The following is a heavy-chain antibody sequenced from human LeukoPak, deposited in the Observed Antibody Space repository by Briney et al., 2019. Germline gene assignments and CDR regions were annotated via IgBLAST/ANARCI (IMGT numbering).Heavy chain of an antibody. V-gene: IGHV3-11*01. Sequence: PGGSLRLSCAASGFTFSDYYMSWIRQAPGKGLEWVSYISSSGSTIYYADSVKGRFTISRDNAKNSLYLQMNSLRAEDTALYYCARDPGDIVVAGTFDYWGQGTLVTVSS. J-gene: IGHJ4*02. D-gene: IGHD6-19*01. CDR2: ISSSGSTI. CDR1: GFTFSDYY. CDR3: ARDPGDIVVAGTFDY.